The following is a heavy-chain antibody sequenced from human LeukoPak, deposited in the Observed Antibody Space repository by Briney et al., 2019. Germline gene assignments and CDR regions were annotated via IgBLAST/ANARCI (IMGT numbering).Heavy chain of an antibody. Sequence: PGGSLRLSCAASGFTVSSNYMSWVRQAPGKGLEWVSAISGSGGSTYYADSVKGRFTISRDNSKNTLYLQMNSLRAEDTAVYYCAKRPGPFQVYWGQGTLVTVSS. J-gene: IGHJ4*02. V-gene: IGHV3-23*01. CDR3: AKRPGPFQVY. CDR2: ISGSGGST. CDR1: GFTVSSNY. D-gene: IGHD2/OR15-2a*01.